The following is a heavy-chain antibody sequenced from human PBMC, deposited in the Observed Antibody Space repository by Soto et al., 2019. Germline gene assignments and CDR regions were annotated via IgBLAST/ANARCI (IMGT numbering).Heavy chain of an antibody. J-gene: IGHJ6*02. CDR1: GGSFSGYY. CDR2: INHSGST. V-gene: IGHV4-34*01. CDR3: AWIKTGTKSADMDG. Sequence: SETLSLTCAVYGGSFSGYYWSWIRQPPGKGLEWIGEINHSGSTNYNPSLKSRVTISVDTSKNQFSLQLSSVTAADTAVYYCAWIKTGTKSADMDGWGQGRTFPVS. D-gene: IGHD1-1*01.